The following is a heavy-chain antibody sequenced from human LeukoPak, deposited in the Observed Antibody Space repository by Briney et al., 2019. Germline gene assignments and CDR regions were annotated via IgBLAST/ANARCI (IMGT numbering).Heavy chain of an antibody. V-gene: IGHV1-18*01. CDR3: ARDSDFWSGYYYYYYYGMDV. Sequence: ASVKVSCKASGYTFTSYGISWVRQAPGQGLEWMGWISAYNGNTNYAQKLQGRVTMTTDTSTSTAYMELRSLRSDDTAVYYCARDSDFWSGYYYYYYYGMDVWGQGTTVTVSS. CDR1: GYTFTSYG. J-gene: IGHJ6*02. CDR2: ISAYNGNT. D-gene: IGHD3-3*01.